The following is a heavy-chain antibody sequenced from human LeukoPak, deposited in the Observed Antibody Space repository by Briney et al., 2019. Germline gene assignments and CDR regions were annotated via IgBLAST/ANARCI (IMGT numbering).Heavy chain of an antibody. V-gene: IGHV1-24*01. CDR3: ASDLPIAEYFQH. Sequence: ASVKVSCKVSGYTLTELSMHWVRQAPGKGLEWMGGFDPEDGETIYAQKFQGRVTMTEDTSTDTAYIELSSLRSEDTAVYYCASDLPIAEYFQHWGQGTLVTVSS. D-gene: IGHD2-21*02. J-gene: IGHJ1*01. CDR2: FDPEDGET. CDR1: GYTLTELS.